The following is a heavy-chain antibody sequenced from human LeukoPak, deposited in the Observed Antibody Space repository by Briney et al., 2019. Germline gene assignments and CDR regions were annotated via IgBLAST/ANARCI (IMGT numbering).Heavy chain of an antibody. CDR3: ARDLYYYGSGSYYDVFDV. J-gene: IGHJ3*01. CDR1: GHTFSTYG. CDR2: ISAYKGNT. D-gene: IGHD3-10*01. Sequence: GASVKVSCKASGHTFSTYGISWVRQAPGQGLEWMGWISAYKGNTYYAQKLQGRVTMTTDTSTSTAYMELRSLRSDDTAIYYCARDLYYYGSGSYYDVFDVWGQGTMVTVSS. V-gene: IGHV1-18*01.